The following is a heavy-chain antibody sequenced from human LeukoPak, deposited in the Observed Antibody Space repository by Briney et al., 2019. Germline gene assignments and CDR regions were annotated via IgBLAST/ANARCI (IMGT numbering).Heavy chain of an antibody. CDR1: GFTFSSYA. D-gene: IGHD5-24*01. Sequence: GGSLRLSCAASGFTFSSYAMSWVRQAPGKGLEWVSGVSGSSGSTYYADSVKGRFTISRDNSKNTLYLQMNSLRAEDTAVYYCAKVLGRDGYASPLDYWGQGTLVTVSS. J-gene: IGHJ4*02. CDR2: VSGSSGST. CDR3: AKVLGRDGYASPLDY. V-gene: IGHV3-23*01.